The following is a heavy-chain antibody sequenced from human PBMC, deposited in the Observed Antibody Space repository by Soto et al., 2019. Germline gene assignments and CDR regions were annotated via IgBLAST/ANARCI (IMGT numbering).Heavy chain of an antibody. CDR3: ARQGNWNYAYGMDV. D-gene: IGHD1-1*01. CDR1: GYSFTCYW. J-gene: IGHJ6*02. Sequence: GESLKISCKGSGYSFTCYWISWVRQMPGKGLEWMGRIDPSDSYTNYSPSFQGHVTISADKSISTAYLQWSSLKASDTAMYYCARQGNWNYAYGMDVWGQGTTVTVSS. V-gene: IGHV5-10-1*01. CDR2: IDPSDSYT.